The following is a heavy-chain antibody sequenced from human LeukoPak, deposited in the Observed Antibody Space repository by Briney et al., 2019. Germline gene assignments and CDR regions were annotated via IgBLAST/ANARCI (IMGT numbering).Heavy chain of an antibody. J-gene: IGHJ4*02. Sequence: GESLKISCKGSGYSFTSYWIGWVRQMPGKGLEWMGIIYPGDSDTRYSPSFQGQVTISADKSISTAYLQWSSLKASDTAMYYCARPFNGYYDSSGYFDHWGQGTLVAVSS. CDR3: ARPFNGYYDSSGYFDH. CDR1: GYSFTSYW. CDR2: IYPGDSDT. D-gene: IGHD3-22*01. V-gene: IGHV5-51*01.